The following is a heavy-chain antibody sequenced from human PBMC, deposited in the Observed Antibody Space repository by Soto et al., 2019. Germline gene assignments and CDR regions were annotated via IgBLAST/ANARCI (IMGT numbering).Heavy chain of an antibody. Sequence: ASVKVSCKASGYTFTGYYMHWVRQAPGQGLEWMGWINPNSGGTNYAQKFQGRVTMTRDTSISTAYMELSRLRSDDTAVYYCARGLEGRGYSYGYDYWGQGTLVTVSS. D-gene: IGHD5-18*01. J-gene: IGHJ4*02. CDR2: INPNSGGT. CDR3: ARGLEGRGYSYGYDY. CDR1: GYTFTGYY. V-gene: IGHV1-2*02.